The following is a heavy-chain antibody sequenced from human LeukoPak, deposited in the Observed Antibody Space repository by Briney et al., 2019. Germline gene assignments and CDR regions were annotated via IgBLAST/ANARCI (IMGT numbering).Heavy chain of an antibody. CDR1: GFTFSSYW. J-gene: IGHJ3*02. CDR2: IKQDGSEK. V-gene: IGHV3-7*01. Sequence: PGGSLRLSCAASGFTFSSYWMSWVRQAPGKGLEWVANIKQDGSEKYYVDSVKGRFTISRDNAKNSLYLQMNSLRAEDTAVYYCARTPVNYYDSSGYHYNAFDIWGQGTMVTVSS. CDR3: ARTPVNYYDSSGYHYNAFDI. D-gene: IGHD3-22*01.